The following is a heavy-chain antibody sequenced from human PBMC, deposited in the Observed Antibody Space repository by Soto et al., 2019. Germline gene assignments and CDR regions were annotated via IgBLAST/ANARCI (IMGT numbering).Heavy chain of an antibody. J-gene: IGHJ6*03. V-gene: IGHV2-70*11. CDR2: IDWDDDK. CDR1: GFSLSTSGMC. Sequence: SGPTLVNPTQTLTLTCTFSGFSLSTSGMCVSWIRQPPGKALEWLARIDWDDDKYYSTSLKTRLTISKDTSKNQVVLTMTNMDPVDTATYYCARKDNSSWCYYKDVSSKGTTDIGSS. CDR3: ARKDNSSWCYYKDV. D-gene: IGHD6-13*01.